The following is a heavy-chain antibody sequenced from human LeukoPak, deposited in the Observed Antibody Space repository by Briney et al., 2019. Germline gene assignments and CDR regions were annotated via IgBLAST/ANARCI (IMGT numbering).Heavy chain of an antibody. D-gene: IGHD1-1*01. J-gene: IGHJ4*02. CDR2: IYSGRST. CDR3: AGGTPYLDY. CDR1: GFPVSSNY. Sequence: GSLRLSCAASGFPVSSNYMSWARPAPGKGLAWVSVIYSGRSTYYADSEKSRFTISRHNSKNTLYLQMNSLRAEDTAVYYCAGGTPYLDYWRQGTLVTVSS. V-gene: IGHV3-53*04.